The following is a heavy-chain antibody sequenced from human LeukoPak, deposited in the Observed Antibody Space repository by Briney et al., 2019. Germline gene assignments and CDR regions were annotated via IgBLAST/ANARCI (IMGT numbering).Heavy chain of an antibody. CDR3: VRDRGGAYSGDNLFDP. CDR1: GFTFSSYE. J-gene: IGHJ5*02. D-gene: IGHD2-21*01. Sequence: GGSLRLSCAASGFTFSSYEMNWVRQAPGKGLEWLSYIIGSGSTTQYADSVRDRFTISRDDDKNAVYLQMNSLRADDTAIYYCVRDRGGAYSGDNLFDPWGQGALVTVSS. CDR2: IIGSGSTT. V-gene: IGHV3-48*03.